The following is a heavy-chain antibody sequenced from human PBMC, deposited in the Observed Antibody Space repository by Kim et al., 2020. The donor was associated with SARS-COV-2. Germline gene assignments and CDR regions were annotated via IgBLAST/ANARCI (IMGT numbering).Heavy chain of an antibody. V-gene: IGHV5-51*01. CDR3: ARPSTVTTFVGY. Sequence: RYSPSFQGQVTISADKSISTAYLQWSSLKASDTAMYYCARPSTVTTFVGYWGQGTLVTVSS. D-gene: IGHD4-17*01. J-gene: IGHJ4*02.